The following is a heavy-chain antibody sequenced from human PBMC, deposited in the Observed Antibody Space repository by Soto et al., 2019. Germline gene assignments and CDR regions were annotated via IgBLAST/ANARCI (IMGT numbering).Heavy chain of an antibody. Sequence: QVQLVQSGAEVKKPGSSVKVSCKASGGTFSSYAISWVRQAPGQGLEWMGGIIPIFGTANYAQKFQGRVTITADESTSTAYMELSSLRSEDTAVYYCAETAQRGYYDFWSGRINWFDPWGQGTLVTVSS. D-gene: IGHD3-3*01. CDR3: AETAQRGYYDFWSGRINWFDP. J-gene: IGHJ5*02. V-gene: IGHV1-69*01. CDR1: GGTFSSYA. CDR2: IIPIFGTA.